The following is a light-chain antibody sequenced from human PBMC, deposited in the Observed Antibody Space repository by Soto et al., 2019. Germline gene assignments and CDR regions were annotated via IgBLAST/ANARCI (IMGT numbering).Light chain of an antibody. CDR2: GAS. CDR1: QSVGTSY. CDR3: QQYGSSPFT. V-gene: IGKV3-20*01. J-gene: IGKJ4*01. Sequence: EIVLTQSPGTLSLSPGERATLSCRASQSVGTSYLAWYQQKPGQAPRLLIYGASSRATGIPDRFSGSGSGTAFTLTISRLEPEYFAVYYCQQYGSSPFTFGGGTKVEIK.